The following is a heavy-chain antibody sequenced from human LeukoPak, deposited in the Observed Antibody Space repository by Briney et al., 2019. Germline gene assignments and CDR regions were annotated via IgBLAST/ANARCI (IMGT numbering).Heavy chain of an antibody. CDR3: ARGYDSSGYSLINWFDP. D-gene: IGHD3-22*01. V-gene: IGHV1-69*04. CDR2: IIPILGIA. Sequence: SVKVSCKASGGTFSSYAISWVRQAPGQGLEWMGRIIPILGIANYAQKFQGRVTITADKSTSTAYMELSSLRSEDTAVYYCARGYDSSGYSLINWFDPWGQGTLVTVSS. CDR1: GGTFSSYA. J-gene: IGHJ5*02.